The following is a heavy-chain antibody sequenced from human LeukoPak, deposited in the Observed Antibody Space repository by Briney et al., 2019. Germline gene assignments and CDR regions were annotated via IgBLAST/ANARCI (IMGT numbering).Heavy chain of an antibody. Sequence: PGGSLRLSCAASGFTFSSYAMSWVHQAPGKGLEGVSSISTTGSTTYYADSVRGRFIISRDNSQNTLSLQMDSLTAADTAVYSCATYDLWTTYSTFQYWGQGTLVSVSS. J-gene: IGHJ4*02. D-gene: IGHD3-3*01. CDR3: ATYDLWTTYSTFQY. CDR1: GFTFSSYA. CDR2: ISTTGSTT. V-gene: IGHV3-23*01.